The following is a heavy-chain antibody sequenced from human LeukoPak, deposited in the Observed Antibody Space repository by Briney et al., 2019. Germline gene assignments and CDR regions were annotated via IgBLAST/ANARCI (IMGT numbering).Heavy chain of an antibody. CDR1: LGSITSSIYY. CDR2: IYYSGST. CDR3: ARYMSSGYYYPFNY. Sequence: TPETLSLTCAVPLGSITSSIYYWGWIRQPPGNGLEWIGRIYYSGSTYYNPSLKSRVHISVDTSKNQFSLKLSSVTAADTAVYYCARYMSSGYYYPFNYWGQGTLVTVPS. D-gene: IGHD3-22*01. V-gene: IGHV4-39*01. J-gene: IGHJ4*02.